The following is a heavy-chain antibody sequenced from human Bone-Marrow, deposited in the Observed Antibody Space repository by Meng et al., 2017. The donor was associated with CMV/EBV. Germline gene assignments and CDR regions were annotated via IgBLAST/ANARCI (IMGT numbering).Heavy chain of an antibody. J-gene: IGHJ6*02. CDR1: GYTFSSYG. V-gene: IGHV1-18*01. CDR2: ISCNTGDT. D-gene: IGHD3-22*01. CDR3: ARDGGAYYDSSGYSYYYYGMDV. Sequence: ASVKVSCKASGYTFSSYGISWVRKAPGQGLEWVGWISCNTGDTKHQQRLQGRVTMTRDTDTNTVYMDLGSLRSDDTAVYYCARDGGAYYDSSGYSYYYYGMDVWGQGPTVTVSS.